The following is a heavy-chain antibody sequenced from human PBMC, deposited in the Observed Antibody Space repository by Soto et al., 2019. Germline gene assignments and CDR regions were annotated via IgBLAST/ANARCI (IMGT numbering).Heavy chain of an antibody. D-gene: IGHD3-9*01. Sequence: PSETLSLTCTVSGGSISSYYWSWIRQPAGKGLEWIGRIYTSGSTNYNPSLKSRVTMSVDTSKNQFSLKLSSVTAADTAVYYCARVYYDILTGFPYFDYWGQGTLLTVSS. CDR2: IYTSGST. V-gene: IGHV4-4*07. CDR1: GGSISSYY. J-gene: IGHJ4*02. CDR3: ARVYYDILTGFPYFDY.